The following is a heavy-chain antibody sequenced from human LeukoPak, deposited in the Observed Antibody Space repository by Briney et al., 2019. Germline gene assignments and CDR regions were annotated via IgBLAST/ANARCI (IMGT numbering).Heavy chain of an antibody. CDR1: GGSISSYY. Sequence: SETLSLTCTVSGGSISSYYWSRIRQPPGKGLEWIGYIYYSGSTNYNPSLKSRVTISVDTSKNQLSLKLSSVTAADTAVYYCATQDGYCSGGSCRNYYYYGMDVWGQGTTVTVSS. CDR3: ATQDGYCSGGSCRNYYYYGMDV. J-gene: IGHJ6*02. CDR2: IYYSGST. D-gene: IGHD2-15*01. V-gene: IGHV4-59*08.